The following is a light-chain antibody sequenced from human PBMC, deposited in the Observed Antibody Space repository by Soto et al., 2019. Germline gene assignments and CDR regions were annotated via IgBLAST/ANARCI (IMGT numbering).Light chain of an antibody. CDR1: KSINLN. J-gene: IGKJ2*01. CDR3: PQSYSSPYT. Sequence: GAGVTVTCRTSKSINLNLNWNQQKPGKAPTLLIYGESTLQSGVPSRFIGGGFRTDFTLTISSLQTEDFATYYCPQSYSSPYTFGQGTKLEI. V-gene: IGKV1-39*01. CDR2: GES.